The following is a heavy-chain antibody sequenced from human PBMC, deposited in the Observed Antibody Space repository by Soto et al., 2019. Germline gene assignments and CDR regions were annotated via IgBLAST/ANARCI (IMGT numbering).Heavy chain of an antibody. D-gene: IGHD2-2*01. V-gene: IGHV5-10-1*01. Sequence: PGESLQISCTGFGYTFTTFWISWVRQMPGKGLEWMGRIDPRDSYVTYSPSSEGHVTISADKSISTAYLQWGSLKASDTAMYYCARIYCTTTTCDSWFDPWGQGTLVTVSS. CDR3: ARIYCTTTTCDSWFDP. CDR1: GYTFTTFW. J-gene: IGHJ5*02. CDR2: IDPRDSYV.